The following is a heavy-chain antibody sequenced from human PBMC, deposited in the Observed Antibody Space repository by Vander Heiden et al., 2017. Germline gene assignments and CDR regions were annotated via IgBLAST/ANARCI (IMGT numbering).Heavy chain of an antibody. CDR2: MSGSGGST. CDR3: AKDRWFGESHNRFDS. J-gene: IGHJ4*02. V-gene: IGHV3-23*01. Sequence: EVQLLESGGGLVQPAGSLRHSCSASGFTSSTYAIGWVRQAPGKGLEWVSSMSGSGGSTYYADSVKGRFTISRDNSKNTLYLQMNSLRAEDTAVYYCAKDRWFGESHNRFDSWGQGTLVTVSP. CDR1: GFTSSTYA. D-gene: IGHD3-10*01.